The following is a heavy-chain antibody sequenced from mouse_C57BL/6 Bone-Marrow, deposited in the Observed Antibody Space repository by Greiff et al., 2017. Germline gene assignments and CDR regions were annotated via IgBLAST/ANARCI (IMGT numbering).Heavy chain of an antibody. D-gene: IGHD2-12*01. CDR2: ISDGGSYT. CDR3: ARLRRPRSYFDY. J-gene: IGHJ2*01. Sequence: EVKLQESGGGLVKPGGSLKLSCAASGFTFSSYAMSWVRQTPEKRLEWVATISDGGSYTYYPDNVKGRFTISRDNAKNNLYLQMSHLKSEDTAMYYCARLRRPRSYFDYWGQGTTLTVSS. CDR1: GFTFSSYA. V-gene: IGHV5-4*03.